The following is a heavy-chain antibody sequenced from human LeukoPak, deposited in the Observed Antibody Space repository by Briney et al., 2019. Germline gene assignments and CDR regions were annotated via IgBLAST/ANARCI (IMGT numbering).Heavy chain of an antibody. V-gene: IGHV3-23*01. CDR2: ISGSGGST. J-gene: IGHJ4*02. Sequence: GGSLRLSCAASGFTFSSYSMNWVRQAPGKGLEWVSAISGSGGSTYYADSVKGRFTISRDNSKNTLYLQMNSLRAEDTAVYYCAKEATEDTASTPTYYFDYWGQGTLVTVSS. CDR1: GFTFSSYS. CDR3: AKEATEDTASTPTYYFDY. D-gene: IGHD5-18*01.